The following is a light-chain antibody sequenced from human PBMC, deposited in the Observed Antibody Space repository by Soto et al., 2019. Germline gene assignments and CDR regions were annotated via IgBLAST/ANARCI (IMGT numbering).Light chain of an antibody. V-gene: IGKV1-13*02. CDR2: DGS. J-gene: IGKJ5*01. CDR1: QGVSSA. Sequence: IQMTQSPSSLSASVGDRVTITCRASQGVSSALAWYQQKPGKPPKVLIYDGSSLQSGVPLRFRGSGSGTEFTLTITGLQPEDFGTYYCQHFQRDPFTYGQGTRLEIK. CDR3: QHFQRDPFT.